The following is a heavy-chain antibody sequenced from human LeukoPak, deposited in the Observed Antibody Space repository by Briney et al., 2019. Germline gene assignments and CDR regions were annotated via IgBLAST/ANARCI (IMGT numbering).Heavy chain of an antibody. V-gene: IGHV4-38-2*01. CDR3: ARNSSGIHFDY. D-gene: IGHD3-22*01. J-gene: IGHJ4*02. Sequence: MSSETLSLTCAVSGYSISSGYYWGWIRQPPGKGLEWIGSIYNSGSTSYKPSLKSRVTISVDTSKNQFSLKLSSVTAADTAVYYCARNSSGIHFDYWGQGTLVSASS. CDR2: IYNSGST. CDR1: GYSISSGYY.